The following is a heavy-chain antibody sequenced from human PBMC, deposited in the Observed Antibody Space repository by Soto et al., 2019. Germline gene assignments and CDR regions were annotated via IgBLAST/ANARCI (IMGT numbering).Heavy chain of an antibody. Sequence: PGESLKISCKGSGYGFAGYWITWVRQKPGKGLEWLGRIAPSDSQTYYSASFRGHVTISATKSITTVFLQWSSLRASDTAMYYCARQIYDSDRWPNSQYYFGSWSQGAPVTVSS. CDR3: ARQIYDSDRWPNSQYYFGS. D-gene: IGHD3-22*01. CDR1: GYGFAGYW. J-gene: IGHJ4*02. CDR2: IAPSDSQT. V-gene: IGHV5-10-1*01.